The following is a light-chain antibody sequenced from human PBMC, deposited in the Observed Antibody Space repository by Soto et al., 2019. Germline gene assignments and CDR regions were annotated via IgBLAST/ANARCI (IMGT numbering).Light chain of an antibody. CDR1: SSDVGRYNY. Sequence: QSALTQPRSVSASPGQSVTISCTGTSSDVGRYNYVSWYQQHPGKAPKLMIYDVAERPSGVPDRFSGSKSGDTASLTISGLQVEDEADYYCCTYVGSYSWVFGGGTKLTVL. J-gene: IGLJ3*02. CDR3: CTYVGSYSWV. CDR2: DVA. V-gene: IGLV2-11*02.